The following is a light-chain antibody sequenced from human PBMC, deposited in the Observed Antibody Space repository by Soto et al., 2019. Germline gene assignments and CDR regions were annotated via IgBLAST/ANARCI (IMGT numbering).Light chain of an antibody. Sequence: EIVLTQSPATLSSFPGDRVPLSCRASQYINTRLAWYQHRPGQAPRLLIYQTSIRAAGIPARFSASGSGTDFTHTISDVQPEYCALDYCHQRQSCPRTFGQGTNVDI. V-gene: IGKV3-11*01. J-gene: IGKJ1*01. CDR1: QYINTR. CDR3: HQRQSCPRT. CDR2: QTS.